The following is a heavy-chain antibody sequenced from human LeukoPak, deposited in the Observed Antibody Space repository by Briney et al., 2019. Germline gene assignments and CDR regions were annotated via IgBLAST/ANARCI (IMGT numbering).Heavy chain of an antibody. CDR2: ISDSSSYT. V-gene: IGHV3-21*05. CDR1: GFTFSNYG. Sequence: PGGSLRLSCAASGFTFSNYGMHWVRQAPGKGLEWVSYISDSSSYTKYADSVKGRFTISRDNAKNSLYLQMNSLRAEDTAVYYCASLNYDILTGSYYFDYWGQGTLVTISS. CDR3: ASLNYDILTGSYYFDY. D-gene: IGHD3-9*01. J-gene: IGHJ4*02.